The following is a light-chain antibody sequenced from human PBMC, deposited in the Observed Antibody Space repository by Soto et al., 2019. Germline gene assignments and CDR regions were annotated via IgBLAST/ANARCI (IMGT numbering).Light chain of an antibody. CDR1: QSVSSS. CDR2: DAS. CDR3: QQRSGWLLT. J-gene: IGKJ4*01. Sequence: EIVLTQSPATLSLSPGERATLSCRASQSVSSSLAWFQQKPGQPPRLLIYDASNRATGIPARFSGSGSGTDFTLTISSLEPEDFAVYYCQQRSGWLLTFGRGPKVQIK. V-gene: IGKV3-11*01.